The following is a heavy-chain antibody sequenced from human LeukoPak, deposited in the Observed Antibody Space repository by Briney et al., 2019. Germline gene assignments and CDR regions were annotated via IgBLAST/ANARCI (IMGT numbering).Heavy chain of an antibody. V-gene: IGHV1-18*04. CDR1: GYTFTSYG. D-gene: IGHD2-2*01. Sequence: ASVKVSCKASGYTFTSYGISWVRQAPGQGLEWMGWISAYNGNTNYAQKLQGRVTMTTDTSKSTAYMELRSLRSDDTAVYYCARGAISVVVPAANDYWGQGTLVTVSS. CDR2: ISAYNGNT. CDR3: ARGAISVVVPAANDY. J-gene: IGHJ4*02.